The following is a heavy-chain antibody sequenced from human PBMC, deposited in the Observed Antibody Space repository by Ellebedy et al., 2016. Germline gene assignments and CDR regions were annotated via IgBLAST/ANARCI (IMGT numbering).Heavy chain of an antibody. CDR3: ARDSSDYDILTGYYNGVNY. CDR2: ISSSSSTI. J-gene: IGHJ4*02. D-gene: IGHD3-9*01. V-gene: IGHV3-11*04. Sequence: GGSLRLXCAASGFTFSDHYMDWVRQAPGKGLEWVSYISSSSSTIYYADSVKGRFTISRDNAKNSLYLQMNSLRAEDTAVYYCARDSSDYDILTGYYNGVNYWGQGTLVTVSS. CDR1: GFTFSDHY.